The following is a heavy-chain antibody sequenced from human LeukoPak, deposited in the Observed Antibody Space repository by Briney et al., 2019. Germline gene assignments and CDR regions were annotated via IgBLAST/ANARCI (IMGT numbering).Heavy chain of an antibody. J-gene: IGHJ4*02. D-gene: IGHD3-22*01. V-gene: IGHV4-31*03. CDR2: IYYNGST. Sequence: SETLSLTCTVSGGSISSGGYYWSWIRQHPGKGLEWIGYIYYNGSTYYNPSLKSRVTISVDTSKNQFSLKLSSVTAADTAVYYCARRRSSGYYGDWGQGTLVTVSS. CDR1: GGSISSGGYY. CDR3: ARRRSSGYYGD.